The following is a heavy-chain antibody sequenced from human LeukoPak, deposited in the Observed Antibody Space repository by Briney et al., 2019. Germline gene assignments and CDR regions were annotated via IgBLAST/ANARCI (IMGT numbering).Heavy chain of an antibody. CDR2: INHSGST. D-gene: IGHD3-16*02. Sequence: SETLSLTCAVYGGSFSGYYWSWIRQPPGKGLEWIGEINHSGSTNYNPSLKSRVTISVDTSKNQFSLKLSSVTAADTAVYYCARGLDVWGSYRSNNWFDLWGQGTLVTVSS. V-gene: IGHV4-34*01. CDR3: ARGLDVWGSYRSNNWFDL. CDR1: GGSFSGYY. J-gene: IGHJ5*02.